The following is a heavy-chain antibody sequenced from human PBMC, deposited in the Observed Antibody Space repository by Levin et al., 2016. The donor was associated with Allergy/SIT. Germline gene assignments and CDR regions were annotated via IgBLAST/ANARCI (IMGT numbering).Heavy chain of an antibody. D-gene: IGHD3-10*01. CDR2: IYYSGST. Sequence: SETLSLTCTVSGGSISSSSYYWGWIRQPPGKGLEWIGSIYYSGSTYYNPSLKSRVTISVDTSKNQFSLKLSSVTAADTAVYYCARDGSPIRRDGSIIWFGELGWFDPWGQGTLVTVSS. CDR3: ARDGSPIRRDGSIIWFGELGWFDP. J-gene: IGHJ5*02. CDR1: GGSISSSSYY. V-gene: IGHV4-39*02.